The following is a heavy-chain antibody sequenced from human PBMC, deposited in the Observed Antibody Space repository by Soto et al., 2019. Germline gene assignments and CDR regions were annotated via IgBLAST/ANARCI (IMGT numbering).Heavy chain of an antibody. D-gene: IGHD3-9*01. J-gene: IGHJ5*02. CDR1: GGSFSGYY. V-gene: IGHV4-34*01. CDR3: ARVVLRYFDWSKRTNWFDP. Sequence: SETLSLTCAVYGGSFSGYYWSWIRQPPGKGLEWIGEINHSGSTNYNPSLKSRVTISVDTSKNQFSLKLSSVTAADTAVYYCARVVLRYFDWSKRTNWFDPWGQGTLVTVSS. CDR2: INHSGST.